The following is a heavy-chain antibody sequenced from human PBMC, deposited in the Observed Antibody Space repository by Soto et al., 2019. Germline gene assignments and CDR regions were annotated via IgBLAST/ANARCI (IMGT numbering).Heavy chain of an antibody. Sequence: QVQLQESGPGLVKPSGTLSLTCAVSGDSVSSPYYWCWVRQPPGKGLEWIGEVFHTGTTSYNPSLRSRVTLSMDKSNNQVSLYLSSVTAADTAVYFCARSAGWYAVHSWGPGTLVIVSS. J-gene: IGHJ4*02. CDR2: VFHTGTT. V-gene: IGHV4-4*02. CDR3: ARSAGWYAVHS. D-gene: IGHD6-19*01. CDR1: GDSVSSPYY.